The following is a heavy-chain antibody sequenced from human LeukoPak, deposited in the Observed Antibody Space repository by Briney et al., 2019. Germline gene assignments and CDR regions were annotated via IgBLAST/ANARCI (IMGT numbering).Heavy chain of an antibody. V-gene: IGHV1-69*13. CDR2: IIPIFGTA. Sequence: SVKVSCKASGGTFSSYAISWVRQAPGQGLEWMGGIIPIFGTANYAQKFQGRVTITADESTSTAYMELSSLRSEDTAVYYCARGSRKQWLGIYYYGMDVWGQGTTVTVSS. CDR3: ARGSRKQWLGIYYYGMDV. D-gene: IGHD6-19*01. CDR1: GGTFSSYA. J-gene: IGHJ6*02.